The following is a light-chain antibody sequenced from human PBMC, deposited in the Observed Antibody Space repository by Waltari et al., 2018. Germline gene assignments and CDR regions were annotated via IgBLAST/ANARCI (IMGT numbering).Light chain of an antibody. CDR1: QILNNNY. V-gene: IGKV3-20*01. J-gene: IGKJ2*01. CDR2: GAS. Sequence: DTVLTQSPGTLSLSTGESVSLSCRASQILNNNYLAWYQQKPGQAPALLIHGASRRATGVPERLSGSGSGTDFTLIISRLEVEDSSVYYCQHYGSSPYTFGRGTKLEIK. CDR3: QHYGSSPYT.